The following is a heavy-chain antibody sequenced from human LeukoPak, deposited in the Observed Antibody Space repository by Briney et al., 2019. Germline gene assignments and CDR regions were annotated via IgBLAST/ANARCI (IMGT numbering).Heavy chain of an antibody. J-gene: IGHJ1*01. CDR1: GYTFTSYG. Sequence: GASVKVSCKASGYTFTSYGISWVRQAPGQGLEWMGWISAYNGNTNYAQKLQGRVTMTTDTSTSTAYMELRSLRSDDTAVYYCARDYFGDGYNLKYFQHWGQGTLVTVSS. CDR3: ARDYFGDGYNLKYFQH. V-gene: IGHV1-18*01. CDR2: ISAYNGNT. D-gene: IGHD5-24*01.